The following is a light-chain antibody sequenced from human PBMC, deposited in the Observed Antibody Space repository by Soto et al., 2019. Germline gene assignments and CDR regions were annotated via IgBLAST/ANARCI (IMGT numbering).Light chain of an antibody. CDR2: AAS. V-gene: IGKV1-8*01. Sequence: AIRMTQSPSSLSASTGDRVTITCRASQGISSYLAWYQQKPGKAPKLLIYAASTLQSGVPSRFSGSGSGTDFTLTIRCLQSEDFATYYGQQYYSYPRTFGQGNKLEIK. J-gene: IGKJ2*01. CDR1: QGISSY. CDR3: QQYYSYPRT.